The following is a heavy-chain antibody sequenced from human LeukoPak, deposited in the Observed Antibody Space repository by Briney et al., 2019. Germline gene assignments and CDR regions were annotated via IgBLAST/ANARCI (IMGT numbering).Heavy chain of an antibody. V-gene: IGHV1-2*02. Sequence: ASVKVSCKASGYTFTGYYMHWVRQAPGQGLEWMGWINPNSGGTNYAQKFQGRVTMTEDTSTDTAYMELSSLRSEDTAVYYCARDSLITFGGVIVFTFDYWGQGTLVTVSS. CDR3: ARDSLITFGGVIVFTFDY. J-gene: IGHJ4*02. D-gene: IGHD3-16*02. CDR2: INPNSGGT. CDR1: GYTFTGYY.